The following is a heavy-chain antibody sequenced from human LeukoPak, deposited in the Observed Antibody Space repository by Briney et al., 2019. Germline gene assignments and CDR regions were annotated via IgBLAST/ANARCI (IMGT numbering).Heavy chain of an antibody. Sequence: PGGSLRLSCAASGFTFSSYGMSWVRQAPGKGLEWVSAISGSGGSTYYADSVKGRFTISRDNSKNTLYLQMNSLRAEDTAVYYCAKEIYYDILTGYLDYWGQGTLVTVSS. CDR1: GFTFSSYG. D-gene: IGHD3-9*01. J-gene: IGHJ4*02. CDR3: AKEIYYDILTGYLDY. CDR2: ISGSGGST. V-gene: IGHV3-23*01.